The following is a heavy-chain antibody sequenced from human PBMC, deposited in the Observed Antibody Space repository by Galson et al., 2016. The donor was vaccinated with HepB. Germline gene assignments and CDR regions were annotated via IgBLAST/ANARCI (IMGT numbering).Heavy chain of an antibody. Sequence: LRLSCAASGFTFSDNYMSWIRQAPGKGLEWIGYIQNPGSTNYNASLKSRVTISVDASKNKFSLKLTSVSAADTAVYYCARARYTGFISPFDSWGQGTLVTVSS. CDR2: IQNPGST. CDR1: GFTFSDNY. V-gene: IGHV4-59*01. D-gene: IGHD1-26*01. CDR3: ARARYTGFISPFDS. J-gene: IGHJ4*02.